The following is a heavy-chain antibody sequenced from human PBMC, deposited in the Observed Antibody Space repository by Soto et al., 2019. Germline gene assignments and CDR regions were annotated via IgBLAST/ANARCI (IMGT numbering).Heavy chain of an antibody. CDR2: IYHSGST. CDR3: ARSKQYYYYYYGMDV. Sequence: SETLSLTCAVSGGSISSSNWWSWVRQPPGKGLEWIGEIYHSGSTNYNPFLKSRVTISVDKSKNQFSLKLSSVTAADTAVYYCARSKQYYYYYYGMDVWGQGTTVTVSS. V-gene: IGHV4-4*02. CDR1: GGSISSSNW. J-gene: IGHJ6*02.